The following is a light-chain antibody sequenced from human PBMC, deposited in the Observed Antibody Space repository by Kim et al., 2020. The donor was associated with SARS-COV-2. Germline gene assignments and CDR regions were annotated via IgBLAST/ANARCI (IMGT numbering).Light chain of an antibody. Sequence: EIVLTQSPATLSFSPGERASLSCRASQSVGTSLVWYQQKVGQAPRLLIYDASKRATDIPAKFSGSGSGTDFTLTISSLESDDFAVYYCHQRSDWPLTFGGGTKVDIK. CDR3: HQRSDWPLT. J-gene: IGKJ4*01. CDR1: QSVGTS. V-gene: IGKV3-11*01. CDR2: DAS.